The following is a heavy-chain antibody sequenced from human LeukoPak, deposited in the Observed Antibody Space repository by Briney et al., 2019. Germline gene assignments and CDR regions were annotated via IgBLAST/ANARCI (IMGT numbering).Heavy chain of an antibody. CDR2: INHSGST. CDR1: GGSFSGYY. V-gene: IGHV4-34*01. Sequence: PSETLSLTCAVYGGSFSGYYWSWLRQPPGKGLEWIGEINHSGSTNYNPSLKSRVTISVDTSKNQFSLKLSSVTAADTAVYYCARERVVVIAPRGWFDPWGQGTLVTVSS. D-gene: IGHD2-21*01. J-gene: IGHJ5*02. CDR3: ARERVVVIAPRGWFDP.